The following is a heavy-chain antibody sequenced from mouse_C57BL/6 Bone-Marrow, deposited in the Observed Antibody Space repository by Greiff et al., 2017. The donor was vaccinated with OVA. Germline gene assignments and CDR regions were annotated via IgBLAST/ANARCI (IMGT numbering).Heavy chain of an antibody. D-gene: IGHD1-1*01. CDR3: ARVEFAY. J-gene: IGHJ3*01. CDR1: GYTFTSYW. V-gene: IGHV1-55*01. Sequence: QVQLQQSGAELVKPGASVKLSCKASGYTFTSYWITWVKQRPGQGLEWIGDIYPGSGSTNYNEKFKSKATLTVDTSSSTAYMQLSSLTSEDSAVYYCARVEFAYWGQGTLVTVSA. CDR2: IYPGSGST.